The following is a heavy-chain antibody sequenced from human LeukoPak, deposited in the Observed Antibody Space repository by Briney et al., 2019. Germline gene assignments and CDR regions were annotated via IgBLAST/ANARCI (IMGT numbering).Heavy chain of an antibody. V-gene: IGHV1-2*02. CDR2: INSNSGAI. D-gene: IGHD1-26*01. J-gene: IGHJ4*02. CDR3: ARDGGSYDY. CDR1: GYTFTAYY. Sequence: ASVKVSFKTSGYTFTAYYIHWVRQAPGQGLEWMGWINSNSGAINYAQKFQGRVTMTRDTSISTAYMELSSLRSDDTAVYYCARDGGSYDYWGQGTLVTVSS.